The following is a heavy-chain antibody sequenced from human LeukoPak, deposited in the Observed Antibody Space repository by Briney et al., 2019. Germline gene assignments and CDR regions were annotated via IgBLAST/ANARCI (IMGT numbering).Heavy chain of an antibody. V-gene: IGHV4-39*07. CDR2: IYYSGST. Sequence: SETLSLTCTVSGGSISSDGYFWGWIRQPPGKGLEWIGNIYYSGSTYYSPSLKSRVTISVDTSKNHFSLKVRSVTAADTAVYYCARVFGDYESKYFDYWGQGTLVTVSS. CDR3: ARVFGDYESKYFDY. CDR1: GGSISSDGYF. D-gene: IGHD2-21*01. J-gene: IGHJ4*02.